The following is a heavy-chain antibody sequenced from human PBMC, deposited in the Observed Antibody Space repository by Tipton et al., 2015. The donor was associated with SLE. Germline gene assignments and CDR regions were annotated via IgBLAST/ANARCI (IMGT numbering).Heavy chain of an antibody. CDR1: GGYISDYY. Sequence: TLSLTCSVSGGYISDYYWSWIRQAPGKELEWIGYVSYRGSPIYNPSLKSRVTMSLHTSRNQFSLEVNSLTAADTAVYYCVRGVNFEIWGQGTLVTVSS. V-gene: IGHV4-59*01. D-gene: IGHD5-24*01. J-gene: IGHJ4*02. CDR3: VRGVNFEI. CDR2: VSYRGSP.